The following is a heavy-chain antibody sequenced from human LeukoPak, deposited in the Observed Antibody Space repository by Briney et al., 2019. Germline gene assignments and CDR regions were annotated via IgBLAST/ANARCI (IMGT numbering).Heavy chain of an antibody. D-gene: IGHD3-22*01. CDR3: ASPRGDDSGGYYTWYFHH. Sequence: SETLSLTCTVSGDSISSGSYYWGWIRQPPGKGLEWIGSGSTYYNPSLKSRVTISVDTSKNQFSLKLSSVTAADTAVYFCASPRGDDSGGYYTWYFHHWGQGILVTVSS. CDR2: SGST. J-gene: IGHJ1*01. CDR1: GDSISSGSYY. V-gene: IGHV4-39*07.